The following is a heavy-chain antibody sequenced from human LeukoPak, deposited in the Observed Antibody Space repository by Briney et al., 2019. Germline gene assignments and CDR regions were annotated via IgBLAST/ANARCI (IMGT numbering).Heavy chain of an antibody. D-gene: IGHD1-1*01. Sequence: SETLSLTCSVSGGSMSSENEYWGWIRQTPGKGLEGIGRVYNTGSTDYNPSLKRRFSISIDTSKNQFSLKVTSVTAADTAVYYCARHILEEHWFDPWGLGTLVIVSS. CDR2: VYNTGST. CDR3: ARHILEEHWFDP. V-gene: IGHV4-39*01. CDR1: GGSMSSENEY. J-gene: IGHJ5*02.